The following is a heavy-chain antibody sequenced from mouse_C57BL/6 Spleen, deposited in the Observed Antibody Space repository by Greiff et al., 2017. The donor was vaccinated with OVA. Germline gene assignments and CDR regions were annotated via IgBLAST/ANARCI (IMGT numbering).Heavy chain of an antibody. CDR1: GYTFTSYW. J-gene: IGHJ4*01. D-gene: IGHD2-3*01. V-gene: IGHV1-52*01. CDR2: IDPSDSET. Sequence: VQLQQPGAELVRPGSSVKLSCKASGYTFTSYWMPWVKQRPIQGLEWIGNIDPSDSETHYNQKFKDKATLTVDKSSSTAYMQLSSLTSEDSAVYYCARGYDYAMDYWGQGTSVTVSS. CDR3: ARGYDYAMDY.